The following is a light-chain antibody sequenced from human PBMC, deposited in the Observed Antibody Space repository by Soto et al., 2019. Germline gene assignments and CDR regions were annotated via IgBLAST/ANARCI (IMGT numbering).Light chain of an antibody. CDR3: QHYYNTPWT. J-gene: IGKJ1*01. V-gene: IGKV4-1*01. Sequence: DIVMTQSPDSLAVSLGERATVNCKSSQSVLHRSSNKNFLAWDQQKPGQPPKLLISWASTRESGVPDRFSGSGSETDFALTISSLQAEDVAVYFCQHYYNTPWTFGQGTKVEI. CDR2: WAS. CDR1: QSVLHRSSNKNF.